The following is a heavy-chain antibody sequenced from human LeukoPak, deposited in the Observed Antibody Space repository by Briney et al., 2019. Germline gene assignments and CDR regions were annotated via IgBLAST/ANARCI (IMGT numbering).Heavy chain of an antibody. CDR2: IYHSGST. J-gene: IGHJ4*02. V-gene: IGHV4-30-2*01. CDR1: GGSISSGGYS. Sequence: SETLSLTCAVSGGSISSGGYSWSWIRQPPGKGLEWIGYIYHSGSTYYNPSLKSRVTISVDTFKNQFSLKLSSVTAADTAVYYCARARRGGDCYDYWGQGTLVTVSS. CDR3: ARARRGGDCYDY. D-gene: IGHD2-21*01.